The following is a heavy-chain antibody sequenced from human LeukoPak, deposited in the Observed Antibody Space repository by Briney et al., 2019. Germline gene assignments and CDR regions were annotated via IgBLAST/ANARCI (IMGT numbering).Heavy chain of an antibody. CDR1: GGSISSYY. Sequence: SETLSLTCTVSGGSISSYYWSWIRQPPGKGLEWIGYIYYSGSTNYNPSLKSRVTISVDTSKNQFSLELSSVTAADTAVYYCARAESGYYYYYMDVWGKGTTVTVSS. CDR3: ARAESGYYYYYMDV. D-gene: IGHD3-3*01. J-gene: IGHJ6*03. CDR2: IYYSGST. V-gene: IGHV4-59*01.